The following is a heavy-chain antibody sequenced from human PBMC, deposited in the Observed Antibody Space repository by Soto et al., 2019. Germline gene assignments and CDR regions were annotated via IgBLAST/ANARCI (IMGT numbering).Heavy chain of an antibody. CDR2: TRSKAHSYAT. CDR1: GFSFRYSA. CDR3: TRHTVDY. J-gene: IGHJ4*02. Sequence: GGSLILSCAASGFSFRYSAIHWVRQASGKGLEWVGRTRSKAHSYATAFAASVKGRFTISRDDSKNTVYLQMNSLKTEDTAVYYCTRHTVDYWGQGTLVTVSS. D-gene: IGHD4-4*01. V-gene: IGHV3-73*01.